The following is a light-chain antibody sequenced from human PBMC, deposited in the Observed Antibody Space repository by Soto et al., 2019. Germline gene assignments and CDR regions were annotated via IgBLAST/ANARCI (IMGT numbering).Light chain of an antibody. CDR2: EVT. CDR1: SSDVGAYNY. Sequence: QSALTQPASVSGSPGQAITISCTGSSSDVGAYNYVSWHQQHPGKVPKLIISEVTNRPSGVSNRFSGSKSGNTASLTISGLQVADGANYFCTSYTPHSPRLFAGEPKLTVL. J-gene: IGLJ3*02. V-gene: IGLV2-14*01. CDR3: TSYTPHSPRL.